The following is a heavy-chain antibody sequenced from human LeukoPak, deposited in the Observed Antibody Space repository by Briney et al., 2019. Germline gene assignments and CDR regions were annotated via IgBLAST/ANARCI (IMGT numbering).Heavy chain of an antibody. CDR3: ASDFGVIRRS. V-gene: IGHV3-30-3*01. CDR1: GFSVRDYA. Sequence: GGSLRLSCAASGFSVRDYAMHWVRQAPGKGLEWVAVMSYEETYKNYAEAVKGRFTISRDDSKNTLFLQMSSLRPEDTAVYYCASDFGVIRRSWGQGTLVSVSS. D-gene: IGHD3-3*01. J-gene: IGHJ5*02. CDR2: MSYEETYK.